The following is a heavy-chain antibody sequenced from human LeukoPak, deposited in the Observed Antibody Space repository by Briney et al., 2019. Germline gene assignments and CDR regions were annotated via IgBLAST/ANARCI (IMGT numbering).Heavy chain of an antibody. D-gene: IGHD6-13*01. J-gene: IGHJ5*02. Sequence: GASVKVSCKASGYTFTSYYMHWVRQAPGQGLEWMGIINPSGGSTSYAQKFQGRVTMTRDRSTSTVYMELSSLRSEDTAVYYCARDRKSFIAAAATDWFDPWGQGTLVTVSS. CDR2: INPSGGST. CDR3: ARDRKSFIAAAATDWFDP. CDR1: GYTFTSYY. V-gene: IGHV1-46*01.